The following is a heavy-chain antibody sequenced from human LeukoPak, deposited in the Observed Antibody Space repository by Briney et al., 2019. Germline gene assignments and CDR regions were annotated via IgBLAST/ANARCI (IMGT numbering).Heavy chain of an antibody. D-gene: IGHD6-19*01. J-gene: IGHJ4*02. Sequence: SETLSLTCTVSGGSISSSSYSWGWIRQPPGKGLEWIGSIYYSGSTYYSPSLKSRVTISVDTSKNQFSLTLTSVTAADTAVYYCARQGFSSGWYEFDYWGQGTLATVSS. CDR3: ARQGFSSGWYEFDY. CDR1: GGSISSSSYS. CDR2: IYYSGST. V-gene: IGHV4-39*01.